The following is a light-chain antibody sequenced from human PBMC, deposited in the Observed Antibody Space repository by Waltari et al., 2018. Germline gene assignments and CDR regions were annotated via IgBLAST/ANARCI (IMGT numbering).Light chain of an antibody. V-gene: IGKV4-1*01. J-gene: IGKJ2*01. CDR1: SILYSHNKKNY. Sequence: SILYSHNKKNYLAWYQQKPGPPPKLLIYWASTRESGVPDRISGSGSGTDFTLTISSLQAEDVAVYYCQQYYSSPLTFGQGTNLEIK. CDR3: QQYYSSPLT. CDR2: WAS.